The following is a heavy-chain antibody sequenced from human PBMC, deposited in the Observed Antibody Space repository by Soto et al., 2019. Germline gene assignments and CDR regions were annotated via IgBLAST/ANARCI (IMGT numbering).Heavy chain of an antibody. CDR2: ISDSGGAV. V-gene: IGHV3-48*03. CDR1: GFTFSVHQ. D-gene: IGHD5-12*01. CDR3: VRDYDTNPYRFFDL. Sequence: QLVESGGGSVQPGGSLTLSCAASGFTFSVHQMSWFRLAPGRGLEWVSCISDSGGAVHYADSVKGRFTISRDNAKNLLFLQMTGLRGEDTATYYCVRDYDTNPYRFFDLWGRGTLVTVSS. J-gene: IGHJ2*01.